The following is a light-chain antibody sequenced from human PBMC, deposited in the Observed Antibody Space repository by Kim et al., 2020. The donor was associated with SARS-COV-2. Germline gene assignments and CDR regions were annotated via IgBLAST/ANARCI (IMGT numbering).Light chain of an antibody. Sequence: GQRVTMSCSGSNSNLGSNYVHWYQHLPGTAPKRLIYNDNQRPSGVPDRFSGSKSATSASLVISGLQSEDEADYYCAAWDDTLNGRVFGGGTQLTVL. CDR1: NSNLGSNY. J-gene: IGLJ3*02. CDR2: NDN. V-gene: IGLV1-44*01. CDR3: AAWDDTLNGRV.